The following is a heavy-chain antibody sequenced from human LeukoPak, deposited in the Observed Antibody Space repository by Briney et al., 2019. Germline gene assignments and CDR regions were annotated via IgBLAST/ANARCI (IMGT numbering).Heavy chain of an antibody. CDR3: ARGDLVRHYYYMDV. CDR1: GGSFTKHQ. V-gene: IGHV4-34*01. CDR2: INDGGST. Sequence: SETLSLTCAVYGGSFTKHQWSWIRQPPGKGLEWIGAINDGGSTNYNPSLKSRVTISADTSKNQFSLRLSSMTAADTAVYYCARGDLVRHYYYMDVWGKGTTVTVSS. D-gene: IGHD6-6*01. J-gene: IGHJ6*03.